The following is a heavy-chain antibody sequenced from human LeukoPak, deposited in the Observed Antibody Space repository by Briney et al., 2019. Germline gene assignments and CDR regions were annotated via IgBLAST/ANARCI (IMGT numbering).Heavy chain of an antibody. CDR3: AKDSSDYYFDY. CDR2: IRYGGSNQ. J-gene: IGHJ4*02. Sequence: GGSLRLSCVASEFTFSIYGMHWVRQAPGKGLEWVAFIRYGGSNQYYADSVKGRFTISRDNSKNTLYVQMDSLRPDDTAVYYCAKDSSDYYFDYWGQGTLVTVSS. V-gene: IGHV3-30*02. CDR1: EFTFSIYG. D-gene: IGHD3-22*01.